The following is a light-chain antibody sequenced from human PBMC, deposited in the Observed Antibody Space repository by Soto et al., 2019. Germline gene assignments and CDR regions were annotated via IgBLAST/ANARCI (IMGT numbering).Light chain of an antibody. J-gene: IGLJ2*01. CDR3: KSYDSSLSGVV. V-gene: IGLV1-40*01. Sequence: QSVLTQPPSVSGAPGQRVTISCTGSSSNIGAGYDVHWYQQLPGTAPKLLIYGNSNRPSGVPDQFSGSKSGTSASLVITGLQAEDEADYYCKSYDSSLSGVVFGGWTKLTVL. CDR1: SSNIGAGYD. CDR2: GNS.